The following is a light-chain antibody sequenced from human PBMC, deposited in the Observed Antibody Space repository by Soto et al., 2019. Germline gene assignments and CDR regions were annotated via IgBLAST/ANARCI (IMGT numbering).Light chain of an antibody. Sequence: DIQMTQSPSTLSASVGDRVTITCRASQSISTWLAWYQQEPGKAPKLLIHKASSLQSGAPSRFSCSGSGTDFTLTISSLHPDDFATYYCQQYNSYSPTFGQGTKVDIK. CDR1: QSISTW. V-gene: IGKV1-5*03. CDR2: KAS. CDR3: QQYNSYSPT. J-gene: IGKJ1*01.